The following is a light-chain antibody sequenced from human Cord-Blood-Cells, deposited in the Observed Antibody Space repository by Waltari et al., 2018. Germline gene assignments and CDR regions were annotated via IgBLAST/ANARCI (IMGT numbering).Light chain of an antibody. Sequence: EIVLTQSPATLSLSPGERATLSCRASQSVSSYLAWYQQKPGQAPRLLIYDASNRATGIPARFGGSGSGTDFTLTISSLEPEDFAVYYCQQYNNWPFTFGPGTKVDIK. J-gene: IGKJ3*01. V-gene: IGKV3-11*01. CDR1: QSVSSY. CDR3: QQYNNWPFT. CDR2: DAS.